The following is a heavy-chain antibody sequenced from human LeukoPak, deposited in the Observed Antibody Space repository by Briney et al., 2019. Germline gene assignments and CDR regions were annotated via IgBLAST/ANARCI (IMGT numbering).Heavy chain of an antibody. D-gene: IGHD6-13*01. V-gene: IGHV1-3*01. Sequence: ASVKVSCKASGYTFTSYAMHWVRQAPGQRLEWKGWINAGNGNTKYSQKFQGRVTITRDTSASTAYMELSSLRSEDTAVYYCARGGAAGDAFDIWGQGTMVTVSS. CDR2: INAGNGNT. CDR3: ARGGAAGDAFDI. J-gene: IGHJ3*02. CDR1: GYTFTSYA.